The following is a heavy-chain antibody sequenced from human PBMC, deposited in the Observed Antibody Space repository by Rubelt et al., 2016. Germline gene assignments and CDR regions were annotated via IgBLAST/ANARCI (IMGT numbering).Heavy chain of an antibody. CDR3: VKDANWGFHY. Sequence: EVQLVESGGGLVQPGGSLRVSCTASGFSFSGHWMTWVRQAPGKGLECVSTISDNGVIIYYADSVKGRFTISRDNSKNTLYLQMNSLRTEDTAMYHCVKDANWGFHYWGRGTLVSVSS. V-gene: IGHV3-23*04. D-gene: IGHD7-27*01. CDR1: GFSFSGHW. J-gene: IGHJ4*02. CDR2: ISDNGVII.